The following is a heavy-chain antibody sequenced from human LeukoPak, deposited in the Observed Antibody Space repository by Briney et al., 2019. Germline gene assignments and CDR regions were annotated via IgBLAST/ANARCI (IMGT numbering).Heavy chain of an antibody. Sequence: ETLSLTCAVYGGSFSGYYWSWVRQAPGKGLVWVSRIKSDGSSTSYADSVKGRFTISRDNAKNTLYLQMNSLRAEDTAVYYCARSSGYHHDAFDIWGQGTMVTVSS. CDR1: GGSFSGYY. V-gene: IGHV3-74*01. D-gene: IGHD3-22*01. J-gene: IGHJ3*02. CDR2: IKSDGSST. CDR3: ARSSGYHHDAFDI.